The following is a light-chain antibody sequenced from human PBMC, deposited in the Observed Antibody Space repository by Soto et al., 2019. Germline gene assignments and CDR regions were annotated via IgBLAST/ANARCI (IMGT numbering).Light chain of an antibody. CDR1: QSVRSN. CDR2: GAS. CDR3: QHYNNWPPWT. Sequence: EIVMTQSPATLSVSPGERATLSCRASQSVRSNLAWYQQKPGQAPRLLIYGASTRATGIPARFSGSGSGTDFTLTISSLQSEDFAVYYCQHYNNWPPWTFGQGTKVEI. V-gene: IGKV3-15*01. J-gene: IGKJ1*01.